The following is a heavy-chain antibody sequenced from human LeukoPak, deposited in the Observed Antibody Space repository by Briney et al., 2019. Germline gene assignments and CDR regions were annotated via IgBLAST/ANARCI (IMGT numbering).Heavy chain of an antibody. D-gene: IGHD2-15*01. V-gene: IGHV3-23*01. Sequence: GGSLRLSCAASGFTFSTYAMSWVRQAPGKGLEWVSAISGGGGTTHYADSVKGRFTISRDNSKNTLYLQMDSLRAKDTAVYYCAKEFYFATAVWGQGTTVTVSS. CDR1: GFTFSTYA. J-gene: IGHJ6*02. CDR3: AKEFYFATAV. CDR2: ISGGGGTT.